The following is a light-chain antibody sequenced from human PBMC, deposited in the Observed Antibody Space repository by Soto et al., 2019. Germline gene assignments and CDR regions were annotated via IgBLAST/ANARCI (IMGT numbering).Light chain of an antibody. Sequence: QSVLTQPPSVSAAPGQMVTISCSGSNSNIGNSYVSWYQQLPGTAPKLLIYDNNKRPSGMPDRFSGSKSGTSAILAITGLQTGDEADYYCGTWDSSLSGVVFGGGTKVTVL. CDR3: GTWDSSLSGVV. V-gene: IGLV1-51*01. CDR1: NSNIGNSY. CDR2: DNN. J-gene: IGLJ2*01.